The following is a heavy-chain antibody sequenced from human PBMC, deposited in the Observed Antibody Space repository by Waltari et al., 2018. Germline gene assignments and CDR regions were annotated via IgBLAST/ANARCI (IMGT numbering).Heavy chain of an antibody. CDR1: GLTFSRSW. V-gene: IGHV3-7*01. D-gene: IGHD5-18*01. J-gene: IGHJ4*02. CDR3: SRDRAYSSFDY. Sequence: EMQLVESGVGLVQPGGSLRLYCADSGLTFSRSWMPWVRQAPGKGLERVALTNPDESANSQLDSVEGRFTISRDHSNHSLYLQMNGLSAEDTAIYYWSRDRAYSSFDYRGQGPLVTVSS. CDR2: TNPDESAN.